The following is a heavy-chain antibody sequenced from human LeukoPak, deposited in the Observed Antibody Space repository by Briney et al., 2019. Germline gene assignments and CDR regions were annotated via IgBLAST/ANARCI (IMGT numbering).Heavy chain of an antibody. CDR2: FSSSSDFT. V-gene: IGHV3-11*03. Sequence: GRSLRLSCAASGFTFSDYYMNWIRRAPGKGLEWVAYFSSSSDFTNYADSVKGRFTISRDNAKNSLYLQMNSLRADDTAVYYCARRYYDFLTGYYNWYFDLWGRGTLVTVSS. D-gene: IGHD3-9*01. J-gene: IGHJ2*01. CDR3: ARRYYDFLTGYYNWYFDL. CDR1: GFTFSDYY.